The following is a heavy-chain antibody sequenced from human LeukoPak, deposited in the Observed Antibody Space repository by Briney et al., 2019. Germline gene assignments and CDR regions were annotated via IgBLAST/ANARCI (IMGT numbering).Heavy chain of an antibody. CDR1: GYTFTGYY. CDR2: INPNSGGT. CDR3: ARTDITMVRGEKPLFGY. J-gene: IGHJ4*02. Sequence: GASVKVSCKASGYTFTGYYMHWVRQAPGQGLEWMGWINPNSGGTNYAQKFQGRVTMTRDTSISTAYMELSRLRSDDTAVYYCARTDITMVRGEKPLFGYWGQGTLVTVSS. V-gene: IGHV1-2*02. D-gene: IGHD3-10*01.